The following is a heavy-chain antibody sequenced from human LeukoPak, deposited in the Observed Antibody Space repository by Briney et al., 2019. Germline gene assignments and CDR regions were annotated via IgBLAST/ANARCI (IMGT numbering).Heavy chain of an antibody. CDR1: GGSISSYY. CDR2: IYYSGST. Sequence: KPSETLSLTCTVSGGSISSYYWSWIRQPPGKGLEWIGYIYYSGSTNYNPSLKSRVTISVDTSKNQFSLKLTSVTAADTAVYYCARDHPEADWAVDIWGRGTMVTVSS. J-gene: IGHJ3*02. V-gene: IGHV4-59*01. CDR3: ARDHPEADWAVDI. D-gene: IGHD3-9*01.